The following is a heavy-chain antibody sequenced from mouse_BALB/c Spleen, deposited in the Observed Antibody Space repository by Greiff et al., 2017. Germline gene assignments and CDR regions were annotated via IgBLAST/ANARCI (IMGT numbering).Heavy chain of an antibody. CDR3: ARGNGYSYYLDY. D-gene: IGHD2-3*01. V-gene: IGHV5-4*02. CDR1: GFTFSDYY. Sequence: EVMLVESGGGLVKPGGSLKLSCAASGFTFSDYYMYWVRQTPEKRLEWVATISDGGSYTYYPDSVKGRFTISRDNAKNNLYLQMSSLKSEDTAMYYCARGNGYSYYLDYWGQGTTLTVSS. J-gene: IGHJ2*01. CDR2: ISDGGSYT.